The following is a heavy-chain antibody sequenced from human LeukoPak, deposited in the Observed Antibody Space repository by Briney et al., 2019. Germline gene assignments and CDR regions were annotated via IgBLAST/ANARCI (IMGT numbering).Heavy chain of an antibody. V-gene: IGHV5-51*01. CDR1: GYSFVSYW. CDR2: IYPGDSDT. CDR3: AGAWQLVGGAFDI. J-gene: IGHJ3*02. Sequence: GESLKISCQASGYSFVSYWIGWVRQVPGKGLEWMGIIYPGDSDTRYSPSFQGQVTISADKSISTAYLQWSSLKASDTAMYYCAGAWQLVGGAFDIWGQGTMVTVSS. D-gene: IGHD6-6*01.